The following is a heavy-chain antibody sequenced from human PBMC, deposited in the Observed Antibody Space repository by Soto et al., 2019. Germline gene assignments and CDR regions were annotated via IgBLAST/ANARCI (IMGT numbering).Heavy chain of an antibody. D-gene: IGHD3-10*01. CDR2: IKQDGSEK. J-gene: IGHJ6*03. CDR1: GFTFSSYW. CDR3: ARGRITMVRGVIMKYYYYYMDV. V-gene: IGHV3-7*01. Sequence: PGGSLRLSCAASGFTFSSYWMSWVRQAPGKGLEWVANIKQDGSEKYYVDSVKGRFTISRDNAKNSLYLQMNSLRAEDTAVYYCARGRITMVRGVIMKYYYYYMDVRGKGTTVTVSS.